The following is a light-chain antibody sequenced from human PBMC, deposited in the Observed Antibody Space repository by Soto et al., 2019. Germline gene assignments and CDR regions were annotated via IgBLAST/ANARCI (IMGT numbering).Light chain of an antibody. Sequence: SYELTQPSSVSVSPGQTARITCSGHILAKKYARWFQQKAGQAPLLVIYKDSERPSTISERFSGSSSGTTVTLTISGARFEDEADYYCYSADDNNWVFGGGTKVTVL. J-gene: IGLJ3*02. CDR2: KDS. V-gene: IGLV3-27*01. CDR3: YSADDNNWV. CDR1: ILAKKY.